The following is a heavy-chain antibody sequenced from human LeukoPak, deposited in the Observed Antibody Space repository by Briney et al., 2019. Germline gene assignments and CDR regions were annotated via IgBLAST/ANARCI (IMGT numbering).Heavy chain of an antibody. CDR1: GFTFDDYD. CDR2: ISWNSGSI. D-gene: IGHD3-10*01. Sequence: GRSLRLSCAASGFTFDDYDMHWVRQAPGKGLEWVSGISWNSGSIGYADSVKGRFTISRDNAKNSLYLQMNSLRAEDTALYYCAKEGRFGEFLGYYFDYWGQGTLVTVSS. J-gene: IGHJ4*02. CDR3: AKEGRFGEFLGYYFDY. V-gene: IGHV3-9*01.